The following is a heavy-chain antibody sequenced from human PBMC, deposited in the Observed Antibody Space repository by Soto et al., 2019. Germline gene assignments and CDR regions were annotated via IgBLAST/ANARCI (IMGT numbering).Heavy chain of an antibody. CDR2: ISYTVDA. V-gene: IGHV4-59*01. CDR1: AGSIIRYY. D-gene: IGHD5-18*01. Sequence: PSETLSLTCSVSAGSIIRYYWGWVRQSPGEGLEWIAHISYTVDASYNPSLKSRVTISLDTSKNQIALSLMSVTAADTAVYYCVGSLMSRAMESFDYWGQGTLVTVSS. J-gene: IGHJ4*02. CDR3: VGSLMSRAMESFDY.